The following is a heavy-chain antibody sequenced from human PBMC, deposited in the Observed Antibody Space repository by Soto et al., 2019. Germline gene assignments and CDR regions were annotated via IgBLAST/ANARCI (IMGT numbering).Heavy chain of an antibody. CDR1: GYTFTSYA. J-gene: IGHJ6*02. Sequence: QVQLVQSGAEVKKPGASVKVSCKASGYTFTSYAMHWVRQAPGQRLEWMGWINAGNGNTKYSQKFQGRVTITRDTYANTAYMVLSSLRSEDTAVYFCASFGYNWNDGLYYYGMDVWGQGTTVTVSS. V-gene: IGHV1-3*01. D-gene: IGHD1-1*01. CDR2: INAGNGNT. CDR3: ASFGYNWNDGLYYYGMDV.